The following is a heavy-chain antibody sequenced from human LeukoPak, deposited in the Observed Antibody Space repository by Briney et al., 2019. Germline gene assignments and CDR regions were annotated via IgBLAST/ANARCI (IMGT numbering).Heavy chain of an antibody. J-gene: IGHJ4*02. CDR3: AKDTSMFGSSWSNY. CDR1: GFAFSSYS. V-gene: IGHV3-23*01. CDR2: ISGSGGST. D-gene: IGHD6-13*01. Sequence: PGGSLRLSCAASGFAFSSYSMNWVRQAPGKGLEWVSAISGSGGSTYYADSVKGRFTISRDNSKNTLYLQMNSLRAEDTAVYYCAKDTSMFGSSWSNYWGQGTLVTVSS.